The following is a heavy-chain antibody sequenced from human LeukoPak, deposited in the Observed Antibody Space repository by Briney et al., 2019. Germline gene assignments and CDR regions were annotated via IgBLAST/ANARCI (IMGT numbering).Heavy chain of an antibody. CDR3: ARDGGYGDLH. CDR2: IYYSGST. D-gene: IGHD4-17*01. J-gene: IGHJ4*02. CDR1: GGSISSYY. V-gene: IGHV4-59*01. Sequence: SETLSLTCTVSGGSISSYYWSWIRQPPGKGLEWIGYIYYSGSTNYNPSRKSRVTISVDTSKNQFSLKLSSVTAADTAVYYCARDGGYGDLHWGQGTLVTVSS.